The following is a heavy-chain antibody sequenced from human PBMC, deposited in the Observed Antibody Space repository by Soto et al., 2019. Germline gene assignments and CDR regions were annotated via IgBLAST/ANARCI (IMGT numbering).Heavy chain of an antibody. V-gene: IGHV3-66*01. CDR2: IYSSGNT. D-gene: IGHD1-26*01. CDR3: ARDPGDRNGMSA. J-gene: IGHJ6*02. Sequence: EVQVVESGGGLVQPGGSLRLTCAASGFIVSDDYMTWVRQAPGKGLEWVSIIYSSGNTYYGDSVKDRFTISRDNSKNLLYLQMNSLRVEVTAIYYCARDPGDRNGMSAWGQGTTVTVSS. CDR1: GFIVSDDY.